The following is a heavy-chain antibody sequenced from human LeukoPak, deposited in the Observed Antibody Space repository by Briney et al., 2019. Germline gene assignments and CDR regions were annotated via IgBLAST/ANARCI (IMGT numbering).Heavy chain of an antibody. Sequence: VASVKVSCKASGYTFTSHYMHWVRQAPGQGLEWMGIINPSGGSTSYAQKFQGRVTMTRDMSTNTVYMELSSLRSEDTAVYYCARDPPYFSDTKDYMDVWGKGTTVTVSS. CDR1: GYTFTSHY. V-gene: IGHV1-46*01. CDR2: INPSGGST. D-gene: IGHD3-22*01. J-gene: IGHJ6*03. CDR3: ARDPPYFSDTKDYMDV.